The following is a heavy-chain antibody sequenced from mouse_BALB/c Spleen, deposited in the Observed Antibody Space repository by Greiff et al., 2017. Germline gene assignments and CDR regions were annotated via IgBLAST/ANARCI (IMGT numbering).Heavy chain of an antibody. J-gene: IGHJ4*01. D-gene: IGHD2-9*01. CDR2: ISSGGSYT. V-gene: IGHV5-9-4*01. CDR3: ARAYYGYDVAMDY. Sequence: EVNVVESGGGLVKPGGSLKLSCAASGFTFSSYAMSWVRQSPEKRLEWVAEISSGGSYTYYPDTVTGRFTISRDNAKNTLYLEMSSLRSEDTAMYYCARAYYGYDVAMDYWGQGTSVTVSS. CDR1: GFTFSSYA.